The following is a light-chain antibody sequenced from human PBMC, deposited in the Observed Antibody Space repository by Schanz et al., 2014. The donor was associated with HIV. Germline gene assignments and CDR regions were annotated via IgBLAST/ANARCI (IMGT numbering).Light chain of an antibody. J-gene: IGKJ2*01. CDR3: QQLNSFPYT. CDR1: QGIGTY. V-gene: IGKV1-9*01. Sequence: DIQMTQSPSSLSASVGDRVSITCRASQGIGTYLAWYQQEPGKAPKLLIYSASTLQSGVPSRFSGSGSGTDFTLTISSLQSEDFATYYCQQLNSFPYTFGQGTMLEI. CDR2: SAS.